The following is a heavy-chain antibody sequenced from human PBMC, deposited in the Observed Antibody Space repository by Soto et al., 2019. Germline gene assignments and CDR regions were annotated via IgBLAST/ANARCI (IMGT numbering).Heavy chain of an antibody. CDR2: IYYTGST. Sequence: SETLSFTCTVSGGSISSYYWSWFRQPPGKGLEWIAYIYYTGSTNYNPSLKSRVTLSADTSKNQFSLKLSSVTAADTAMYYCARVDSSGSYFDSWGQGTLVTVS. J-gene: IGHJ4*02. D-gene: IGHD3-22*01. CDR1: GGSISSYY. CDR3: ARVDSSGSYFDS. V-gene: IGHV4-59*01.